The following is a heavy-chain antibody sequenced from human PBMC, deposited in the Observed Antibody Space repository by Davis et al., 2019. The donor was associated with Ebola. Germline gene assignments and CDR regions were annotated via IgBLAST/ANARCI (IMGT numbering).Heavy chain of an antibody. J-gene: IGHJ4*02. CDR2: ISGSVGNT. D-gene: IGHD4-17*01. Sequence: PGGSLRLSCAASEFIFSSYAMSWVRQAPGKGLEWVSLISGSVGNTYYDESVKGRFTISRDNSKNTLYLQMNSLRAEDTAVYYCAKDLYGDYKDDYWGQGTLVTVSS. CDR1: EFIFSSYA. V-gene: IGHV3-23*01. CDR3: AKDLYGDYKDDY.